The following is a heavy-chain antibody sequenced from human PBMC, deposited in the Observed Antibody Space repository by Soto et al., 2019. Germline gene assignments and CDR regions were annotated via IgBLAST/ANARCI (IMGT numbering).Heavy chain of an antibody. CDR3: AIHLWFGELSN. J-gene: IGHJ4*02. V-gene: IGHV3-23*01. D-gene: IGHD3-10*01. CDR1: GFTFSSYA. Sequence: EVQLLESGGGLVQPGGSLRLSCAASGFTFSSYAMSWVRQAPGKGLEWVSAISGSGASTYYADSVKGRFTISRDNSKNTLYLQMNSLRAEDTAVYYCAIHLWFGELSNWGQGTLVTVSS. CDR2: ISGSGAST.